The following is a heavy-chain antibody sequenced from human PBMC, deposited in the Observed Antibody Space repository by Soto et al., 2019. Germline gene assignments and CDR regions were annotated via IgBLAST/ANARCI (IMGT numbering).Heavy chain of an antibody. V-gene: IGHV1-3*04. CDR3: AKDVMGPDL. CDR2: INTGNGDT. CDR1: GYSFTANA. J-gene: IGHJ5*02. Sequence: SVQVSCKASGYSFTANAMHWVRQAPGQGLEWMGWINTGNGDTIYSQKLQGRVTLTRDTSATTASMEVRSLRSEDTAVYYGAKDVMGPDLWGQGNLVTVYS. D-gene: IGHD2-8*01.